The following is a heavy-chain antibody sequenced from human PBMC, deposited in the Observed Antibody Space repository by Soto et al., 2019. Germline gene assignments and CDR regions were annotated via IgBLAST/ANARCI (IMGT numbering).Heavy chain of an antibody. V-gene: IGHV4-59*01. Sequence: SDTLSLTCTVSGGSISSFYWSWIRQPPGKGLEWIGYIYYSGSTNYNPSLKSRVTISVDTSKNQFSLKLSSVTAADTAVYYCARRDSSSGRSPWFDPWGQGTLVTVSS. CDR2: IYYSGST. CDR1: GGSISSFY. J-gene: IGHJ5*02. CDR3: ARRDSSSGRSPWFDP. D-gene: IGHD6-13*01.